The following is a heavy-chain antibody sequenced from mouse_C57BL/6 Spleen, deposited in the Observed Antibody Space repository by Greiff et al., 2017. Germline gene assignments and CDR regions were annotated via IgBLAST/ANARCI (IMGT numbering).Heavy chain of an antibody. D-gene: IGHD2-3*01. CDR1: GYTFSSYA. J-gene: IGHJ4*01. V-gene: IGHV5S21*01. CDR2: ISSGGDYI. Sequence: EVKLVESGAGLVKPGGSLKLSCEASGYTFSSYAMSWVRQTPEKRLEWVAYISSGGDYIDYADTVKGRFTISRDNDRTTLSLQMSSLKSENTAMYYCTRRDDSYYVDYYAMDYWGQGTSVTVSS. CDR3: TRRDDSYYVDYYAMDY.